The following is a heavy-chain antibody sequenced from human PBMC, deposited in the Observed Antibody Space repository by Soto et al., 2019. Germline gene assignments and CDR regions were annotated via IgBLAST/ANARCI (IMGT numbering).Heavy chain of an antibody. CDR1: GGSISSSNW. J-gene: IGHJ3*02. CDR3: ASTTPGGYDAFDI. D-gene: IGHD3-16*01. V-gene: IGHV4-4*02. Sequence: SETLSRTCAVSGGSISSSNWWSFVRQPPGKGLEWIGEIYHSGSTNYNPSLKSRVTISVDKSKNQFSLKLSSVTAADTAVYYCASTTPGGYDAFDIWGQGTVVTVSS. CDR2: IYHSGST.